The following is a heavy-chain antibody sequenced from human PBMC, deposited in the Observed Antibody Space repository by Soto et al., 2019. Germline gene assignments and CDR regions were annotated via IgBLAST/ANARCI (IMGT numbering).Heavy chain of an antibody. CDR1: GGSISSYY. D-gene: IGHD3-9*01. CDR3: ARGDYDILTGYYGPGPFDY. J-gene: IGHJ4*02. Sequence: PSETLSLTCTGSGGSISSYYWSWIRQPPGKGLEWIGYIHYTGITDFNPSLKSRLTLSVDTSKNQFSLKLSSVTAADTAVYYCARGDYDILTGYYGPGPFDYWGQGTLVSVSS. CDR2: IHYTGIT. V-gene: IGHV4-59*01.